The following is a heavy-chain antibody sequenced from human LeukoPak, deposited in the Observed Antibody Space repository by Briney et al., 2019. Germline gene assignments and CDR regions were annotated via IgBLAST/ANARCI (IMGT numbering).Heavy chain of an antibody. CDR1: RFTFSSYS. Sequence: PGGSLRLSCAASRFTFSSYSMNWVRQAPGKGLEWVSSISSSSSYIYYADSVKGRFTISRDNSKNTLYLQMNSLRAEDTAVYYCAKSPYGDYFDYFDYWGQGTLVTVSS. CDR2: ISSSSSYI. CDR3: AKSPYGDYFDYFDY. J-gene: IGHJ4*02. V-gene: IGHV3-21*04. D-gene: IGHD4-17*01.